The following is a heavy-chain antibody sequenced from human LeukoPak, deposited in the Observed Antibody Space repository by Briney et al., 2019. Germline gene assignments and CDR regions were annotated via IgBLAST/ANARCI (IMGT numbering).Heavy chain of an antibody. V-gene: IGHV4-34*01. CDR3: ARGGDIVVVPAGSLFDY. CDR1: GGSFSGYY. Sequence: SETLSLTCAVYGGSFSGYYWSWIRQPPGKGLEWIGEINHSGSTNYNPCLKSRVTISVDTSKNQFSLKLSSVTAADTAVYYCARGGDIVVVPAGSLFDYWGQGTLVTVSS. J-gene: IGHJ4*02. CDR2: INHSGST. D-gene: IGHD2-2*01.